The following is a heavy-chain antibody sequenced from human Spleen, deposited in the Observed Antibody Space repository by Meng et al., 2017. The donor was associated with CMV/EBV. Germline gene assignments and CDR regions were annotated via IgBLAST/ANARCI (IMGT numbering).Heavy chain of an antibody. CDR3: VRQDGYFDY. CDR1: GYSFTDYW. V-gene: IGHV5-51*01. J-gene: IGHJ4*02. D-gene: IGHD5-24*01. CDR2: IYPGDSDT. Sequence: KVSCKVSGYSFTDYWIAWVRQLPEKGLEWMGIIYPGDSDTKYSPYFQDQVTISADKSISTAYLHWSTLKASDTAMYYCVRQDGYFDYWGQGTLVTVSS.